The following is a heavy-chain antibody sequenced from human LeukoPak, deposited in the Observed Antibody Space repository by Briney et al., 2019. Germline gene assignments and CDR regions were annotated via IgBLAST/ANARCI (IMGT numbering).Heavy chain of an antibody. Sequence: GGSLRLSCAAFGFTFTSYTMNWVRQAPGKGLEWVSSSSSRSSYIFYADSVKGRFSISRDNPKNSLYLQMNSLRAEDTAVYYCARGSRDGWFGPWGQGTLVTVSS. V-gene: IGHV3-21*01. CDR1: GFTFTSYT. CDR2: SSSRSSYI. J-gene: IGHJ5*02. D-gene: IGHD5-24*01. CDR3: ARGSRDGWFGP.